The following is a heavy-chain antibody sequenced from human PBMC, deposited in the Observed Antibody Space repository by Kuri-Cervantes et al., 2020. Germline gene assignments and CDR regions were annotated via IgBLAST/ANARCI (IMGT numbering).Heavy chain of an antibody. CDR1: GFTFDDYA. V-gene: IGHV3-9*01. Sequence: GGSLRLSCAASGFTFDDYAMHWVRQAPGKGLEWVSGISWNSGSIGYADSVKGRFTISRDNAKNSLYLQMNSLRAEDTAVYYCARARGFYYGDAGLVYWGQGTLVTVSS. D-gene: IGHD4-17*01. CDR2: ISWNSGSI. CDR3: ARARGFYYGDAGLVY. J-gene: IGHJ4*02.